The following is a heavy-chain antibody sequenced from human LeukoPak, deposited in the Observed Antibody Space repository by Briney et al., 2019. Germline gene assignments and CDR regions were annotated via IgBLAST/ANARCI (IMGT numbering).Heavy chain of an antibody. V-gene: IGHV1-18*01. CDR2: ISAYNGNT. CDR1: GYTFTSYG. D-gene: IGHD2-15*01. Sequence: ASVKVSCKASGYTFTSYGISWVRQAPGQGLEWMGWISAYNGNTNYAQKLQGRVTMTTDTSTSTAYMELRSLRSDDTAVYYCASNFVVVVAATRMDDAFDIWGQGTMVTVSS. J-gene: IGHJ3*02. CDR3: ASNFVVVVAATRMDDAFDI.